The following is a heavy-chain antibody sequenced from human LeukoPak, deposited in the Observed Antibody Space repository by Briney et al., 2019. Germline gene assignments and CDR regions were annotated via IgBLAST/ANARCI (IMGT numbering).Heavy chain of an antibody. J-gene: IGHJ4*02. Sequence: GGSLRLSCAASGFTFNNYVMSWVRQAPGRGLEWVSGIDYAGGSTNYADSVQGRFTVSRDNSKNTLYLQTNSLRAEDTAIYYCAATRVCGGVLLRPNCLYFEDWGQGTLVTVSS. D-gene: IGHD3-10*01. CDR2: IDYAGGST. CDR3: AATRVCGGVLLRPNCLYFED. CDR1: GFTFNNYV. V-gene: IGHV3-23*01.